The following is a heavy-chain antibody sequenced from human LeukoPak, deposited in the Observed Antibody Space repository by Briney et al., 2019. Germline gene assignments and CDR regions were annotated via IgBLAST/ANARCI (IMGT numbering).Heavy chain of an antibody. CDR2: ISSSGSTI. CDR1: GFTFSSYA. J-gene: IGHJ6*02. V-gene: IGHV3-48*04. CDR3: ARALGGYYYGMDV. Sequence: GGSLRLSCAASGFTFSSYAMSWVRQAPGKGLEWVSYISSSGSTIYYADSVKGRFTISRDNAKNSLYLQMNSLRAEDTAVYYCARALGGYYYGMDVWGQGTTVTVSS.